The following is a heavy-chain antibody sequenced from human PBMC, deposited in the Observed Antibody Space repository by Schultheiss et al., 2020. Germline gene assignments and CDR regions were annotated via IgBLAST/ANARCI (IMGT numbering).Heavy chain of an antibody. D-gene: IGHD1-14*01. V-gene: IGHV4-39*07. CDR2: INHSGST. CDR3: ASPTGYYYYGMDV. CDR1: GGSISSGGYY. J-gene: IGHJ6*02. Sequence: SETLSLTCTVSGGSISSGGYYWSWIRQPPGKGLEWIGEINHSGSTNYNPSLKSRVTISVDTSKNQFSLKLSSVTAADTAVYYCASPTGYYYYGMDVWGQGTTVNVSS.